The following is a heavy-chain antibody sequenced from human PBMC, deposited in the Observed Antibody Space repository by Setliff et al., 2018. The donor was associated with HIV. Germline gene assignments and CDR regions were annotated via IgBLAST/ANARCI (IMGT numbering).Heavy chain of an antibody. CDR3: ARGLYGDYGGDLNWLDP. CDR2: INTNTGNP. J-gene: IGHJ5*02. V-gene: IGHV7-4-1*02. Sequence: ASVKVSCKASGYTFTDYAMNWVRQAPGQGLEWMGWINTNTGNPTYAQGFTGRFVFSLDTSISTAYLQINNLKTEDTAVYFCARGLYGDYGGDLNWLDPWGHGTRVTVSS. CDR1: GYTFTDYA. D-gene: IGHD4-17*01.